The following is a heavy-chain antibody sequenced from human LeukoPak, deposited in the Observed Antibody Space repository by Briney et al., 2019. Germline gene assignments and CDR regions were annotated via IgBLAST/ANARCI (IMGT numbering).Heavy chain of an antibody. V-gene: IGHV4-38-2*02. D-gene: IGHD3-3*01. CDR3: ARVRTYYDFWSGPPLDGAFDI. CDR1: GYSISSGYY. Sequence: MASETLSLTCTVSGYSISSGYYWGWIRQPPGKGLEWIGSIYHSGSTYYNPSLKSRVTISVDTSKNQFSLKLSSVTAADTAVYYCARVRTYYDFWSGPPLDGAFDIWGQGTMVTVSS. J-gene: IGHJ3*02. CDR2: IYHSGST.